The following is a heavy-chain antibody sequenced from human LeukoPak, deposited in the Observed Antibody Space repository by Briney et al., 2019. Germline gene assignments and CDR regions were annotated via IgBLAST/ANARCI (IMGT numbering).Heavy chain of an antibody. D-gene: IGHD2-2*01. CDR3: ARVYQLLYYYMDV. Sequence: PGGSLRLSCAASGFTFSSYWMSWVRQAPGKGLEWVSSISSSSSYIYYADPVKGRFTISRDNAKNSLYLQMNSLRAEDTAVYYCARVYQLLYYYMDVWGKGTTVTVSS. CDR2: ISSSSSYI. J-gene: IGHJ6*03. CDR1: GFTFSSYW. V-gene: IGHV3-21*01.